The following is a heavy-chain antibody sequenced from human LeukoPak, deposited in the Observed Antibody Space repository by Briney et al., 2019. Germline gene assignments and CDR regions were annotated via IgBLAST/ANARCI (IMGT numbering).Heavy chain of an antibody. D-gene: IGHD6-13*01. J-gene: IGHJ4*02. CDR3: AKSYRSGWYRGVIDY. CDR1: GLTFSSYG. CDR2: IRYDESNK. Sequence: GGSLRLSCAASGLTFSSYGIHWVRQAPGKGLEWVAFIRYDESNKYYADSVRGRFTISRDNSKNTLYLQMNLRADDTAVYYCAKSYRSGWYRGVIDYWGQGTLVTVSS. V-gene: IGHV3-30*02.